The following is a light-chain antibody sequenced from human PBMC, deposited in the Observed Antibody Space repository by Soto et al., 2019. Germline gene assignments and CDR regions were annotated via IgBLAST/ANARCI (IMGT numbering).Light chain of an antibody. J-gene: IGLJ2*01. V-gene: IGLV1-40*01. CDR1: SSNIGAGYD. CDR2: GNS. CDR3: QSYDSSLSHVV. Sequence: QSVLTQPPSVSGAPGQRVTISCTGSSSNIGAGYDVHWYQQLPGTAPKLLIYGNSNRPSGVPDRFSGSKSGTSASLAITGLQAEDEADYYCQSYDSSLSHVVFGGGIKVTVL.